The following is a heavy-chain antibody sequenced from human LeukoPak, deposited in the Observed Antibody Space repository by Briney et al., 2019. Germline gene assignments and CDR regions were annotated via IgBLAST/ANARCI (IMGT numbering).Heavy chain of an antibody. Sequence: SVKVSCKASGGTFSSYAISWVRQAPGQGLGWMGRIIPILGIANYAQKFQGRVTITADKSTSTACMELSSLRSEDTAVYYCASTDEDIVATASFDYWGQGTLVTASS. D-gene: IGHD5-12*01. J-gene: IGHJ4*02. CDR1: GGTFSSYA. CDR3: ASTDEDIVATASFDY. CDR2: IIPILGIA. V-gene: IGHV1-69*04.